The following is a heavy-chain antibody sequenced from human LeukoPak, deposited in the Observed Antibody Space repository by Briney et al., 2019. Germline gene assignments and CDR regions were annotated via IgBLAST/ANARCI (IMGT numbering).Heavy chain of an antibody. Sequence: SETLSLTCTVSGGSLSSYYWSWIRQPPGKGLEWIGYIYYSGSTYYNPSLKSRVTISVDTSKNQFSLKLSSVTAADTAVYYCARVLRLTIQNWGPGTLVTVSS. CDR1: GGSLSSYY. CDR3: ARVLRLTIQN. CDR2: IYYSGST. J-gene: IGHJ4*02. D-gene: IGHD3-9*01. V-gene: IGHV4-59*12.